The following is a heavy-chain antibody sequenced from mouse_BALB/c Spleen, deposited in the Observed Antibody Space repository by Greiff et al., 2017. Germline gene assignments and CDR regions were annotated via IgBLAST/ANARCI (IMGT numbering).Heavy chain of an antibody. V-gene: IGHV3-6*02. CDR3: ARGLLFDY. CDR1: GYSITSGYY. J-gene: IGHJ2*01. CDR2: ISYDGSN. D-gene: IGHD1-1*01. Sequence: ESGPGLVKPSQSLSLTCSVTGYSITSGYYWNWIRQFPGNKLEWMGYISYDGSNNYNPSLKNRISITRDTSKNQFFLKLNSVTTEDTATYYCARGLLFDYWGQGTTLTVSS.